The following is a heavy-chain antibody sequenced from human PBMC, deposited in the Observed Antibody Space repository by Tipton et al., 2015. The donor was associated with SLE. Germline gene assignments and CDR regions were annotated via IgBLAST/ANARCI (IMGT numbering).Heavy chain of an antibody. Sequence: GLVKPSETLSLTCTVSGGSISSSSYYWGWIRQPPGKGLEWIGSIYYSGSTYYNPSLKSRVTISVDTSKNQFSLKLSSVTAADTAVYYCAKSSSRRKPLDWFDPWGQGTLVTVSS. J-gene: IGHJ5*02. CDR3: AKSSSRRKPLDWFDP. CDR2: IYYSGST. V-gene: IGHV4-39*07. D-gene: IGHD6-13*01. CDR1: GGSISSSSYY.